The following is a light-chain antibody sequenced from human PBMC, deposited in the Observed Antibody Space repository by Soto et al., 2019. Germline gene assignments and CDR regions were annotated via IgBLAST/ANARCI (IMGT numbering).Light chain of an antibody. CDR3: QRHDSAPIT. Sequence: DIQMTQSPSSLSASVGDRVTITCRASQGISNHLAWYQQNPGKAPKLLNYGASTLQSGVPSRFSGSGSGTDFTLTISSLQPEDVATYYCQRHDSAPITFGQGTRLDIK. CDR2: GAS. CDR1: QGISNH. V-gene: IGKV1-27*01. J-gene: IGKJ5*01.